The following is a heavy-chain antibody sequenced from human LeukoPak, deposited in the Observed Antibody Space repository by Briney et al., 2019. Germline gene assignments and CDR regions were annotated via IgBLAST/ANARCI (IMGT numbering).Heavy chain of an antibody. Sequence: PSETLSLTCTVSGGSISSYYWSWIRQPPGKGLEWIGYIYYSGSTNYNPSLKSRVTISVDTSKNQFSLKLSSVTAADTAVYYCARDPRRGANPLEFAYWGQGTLVTVSS. CDR1: GGSISSYY. J-gene: IGHJ4*02. CDR2: IYYSGST. D-gene: IGHD1-26*01. V-gene: IGHV4-59*01. CDR3: ARDPRRGANPLEFAY.